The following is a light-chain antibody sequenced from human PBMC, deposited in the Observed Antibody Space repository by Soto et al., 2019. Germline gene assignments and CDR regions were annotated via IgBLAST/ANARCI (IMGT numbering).Light chain of an antibody. J-gene: IGLJ3*02. CDR3: SSYTSSNTWV. V-gene: IGLV2-18*02. Sequence: QSALTQPPSVSGSPGQSVAISCTGTSSDVGNYNRVSWYQQSPGTAPKVMIYEVTNRPSGVPDRFSGSKSGNTASLTISGLQAEDEAYYYCSSYTSSNTWVFGGGTKLTVL. CDR2: EVT. CDR1: SSDVGNYNR.